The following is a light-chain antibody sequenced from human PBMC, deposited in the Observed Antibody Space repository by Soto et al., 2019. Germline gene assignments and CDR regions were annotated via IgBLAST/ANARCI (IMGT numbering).Light chain of an antibody. J-gene: IGKJ5*01. CDR2: AAS. CDR3: QKYNSAPLT. Sequence: DIKMTQSPSSLSASVGDRATITCRASQGISNYLAWYQQKPGKVPKLLIYAASILQSGVPSRFSGSGSGTDFTLTISSLQPEDVARYYCQKYNSAPLTFGQGTRLEIK. V-gene: IGKV1-27*01. CDR1: QGISNY.